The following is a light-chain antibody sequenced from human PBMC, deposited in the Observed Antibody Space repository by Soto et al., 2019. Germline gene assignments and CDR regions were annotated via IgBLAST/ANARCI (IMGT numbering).Light chain of an antibody. CDR1: SRDVGGYTY. J-gene: IGLJ1*01. CDR2: EVS. Sequence: QSALTQPASVSGSPGQSITISCTGTSRDVGGYTYVSWSQQHPGKAPKLLISEVSNRPSGVSNRFSSSKSGNTASLTISGLQADDDADYYRSSYTASSTLLFGTETKITFL. CDR3: SSYTASSTLL. V-gene: IGLV2-14*03.